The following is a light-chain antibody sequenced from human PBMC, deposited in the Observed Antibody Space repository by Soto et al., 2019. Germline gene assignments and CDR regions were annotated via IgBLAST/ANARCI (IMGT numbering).Light chain of an antibody. V-gene: IGLV7-46*01. CDR1: TGTVTSGHY. Sequence: QAVVTQEPSLTVSPGGTVTLTCGSSTGTVTSGHYPYWFQQKPGQAPRTLIYDTSNKHSWTPARFSGSLRWCKAALNLSGAQHEEEAEYYCLRSYSGARGFGGGTRRTVL. CDR2: DTS. J-gene: IGLJ3*02. CDR3: LRSYSGARG.